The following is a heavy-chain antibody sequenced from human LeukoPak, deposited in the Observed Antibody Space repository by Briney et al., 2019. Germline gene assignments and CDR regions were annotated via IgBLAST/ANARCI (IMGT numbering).Heavy chain of an antibody. CDR3: ARDGPHLLLPAYYYYGMDV. J-gene: IGHJ6*02. CDR1: GFTFSSYE. D-gene: IGHD3-22*01. CDR2: ISSSGSTI. V-gene: IGHV3-48*03. Sequence: GGSLRLSCAASGFTFSSYEMNWVRQAPGKGLEWVSYISSSGSTIYYADSVKGRFTISRDNAKNSLYLQMNSLRAEDTAVYYCARDGPHLLLPAYYYYGMDVWGQGTTVTVSS.